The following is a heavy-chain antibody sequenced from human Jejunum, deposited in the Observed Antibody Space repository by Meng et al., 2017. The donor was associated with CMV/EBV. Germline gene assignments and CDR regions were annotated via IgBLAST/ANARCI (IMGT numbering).Heavy chain of an antibody. Sequence: SCKASGYTFTFYYLRWGRQTPRHRLGWMRLINTSGGHTNYAQKFQDRVTMTRDTSTATVYMELSSLTSEDTAVYYCAKGTQGAYLDIWGQGTLVTVSS. CDR1: GYTFTFYY. J-gene: IGHJ4*02. D-gene: IGHD3-16*01. V-gene: IGHV1-46*01. CDR2: INTSGGHT. CDR3: AKGTQGAYLDI.